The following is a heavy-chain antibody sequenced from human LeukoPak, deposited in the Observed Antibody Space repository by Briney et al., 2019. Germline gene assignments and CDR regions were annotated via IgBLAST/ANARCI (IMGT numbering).Heavy chain of an antibody. V-gene: IGHV1-2*02. J-gene: IGHJ4*02. CDR2: INPNSGGT. D-gene: IGHD6-19*01. CDR3: ARTVGYSSGWYYFDY. Sequence: GASVKVSCKASGYTFTVYYMHWVRQAPGQGLEWMGWINPNSGGTNYAQKFQGRVTMTRDTSISTAYMELSRLRSDDTAVYYCARTVGYSSGWYYFDYWGQGTLVTVSS. CDR1: GYTFTVYY.